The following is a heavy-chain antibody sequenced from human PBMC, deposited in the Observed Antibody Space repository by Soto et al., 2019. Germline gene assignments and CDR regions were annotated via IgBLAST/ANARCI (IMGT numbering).Heavy chain of an antibody. V-gene: IGHV3-33*01. Sequence: GGSLRLSCAASGFTFSSYGMHWVRQAPGKGLEWVAVIWYDGSNKYYADSVKGRFTISRDNSKNTLYLQTNSLRAEDTGVYYCARAVAGTMGIGYWGQGTLVTVSS. D-gene: IGHD6-19*01. CDR1: GFTFSSYG. J-gene: IGHJ4*02. CDR3: ARAVAGTMGIGY. CDR2: IWYDGSNK.